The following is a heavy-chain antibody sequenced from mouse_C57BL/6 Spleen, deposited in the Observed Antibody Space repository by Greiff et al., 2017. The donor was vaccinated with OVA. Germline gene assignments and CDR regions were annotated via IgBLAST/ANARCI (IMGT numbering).Heavy chain of an antibody. V-gene: IGHV1-42*01. J-gene: IGHJ3*01. CDR1: GYSFTGYY. CDR2: INPSTGGT. Sequence: EVQLQQSGPELVKPGASVTISCKASGYSFTGYYMNWVKPSPATSLEWIGEINPSTGGTTYNQKFKAKATLTVDKSSSTAYMQRKSLTSEDSAVYYWARSELRPWFAYWGQGTLVTVSA. CDR3: ARSELRPWFAY.